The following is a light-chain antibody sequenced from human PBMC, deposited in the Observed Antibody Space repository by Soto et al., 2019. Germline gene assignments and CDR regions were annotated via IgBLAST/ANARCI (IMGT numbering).Light chain of an antibody. CDR3: MQSLHTPRT. Sequence: DTVMTQSPLSLPVTPGEPASISCRSSQSLLHSNGYNYLDWYLQKPGQSPQLLIYLGSSRASGVPDRFSGSVSGTDFTLKISRVEAEDVGFYYCMQSLHTPRTFGQGTNVDIK. CDR1: QSLLHSNGYNY. J-gene: IGKJ1*01. V-gene: IGKV2-28*01. CDR2: LGS.